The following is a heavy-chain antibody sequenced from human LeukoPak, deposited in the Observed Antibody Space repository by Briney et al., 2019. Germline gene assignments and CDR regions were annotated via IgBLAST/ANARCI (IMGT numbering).Heavy chain of an antibody. CDR1: GFTFSNAW. D-gene: IGHD6-19*01. V-gene: IGHV3-21*01. CDR2: ISSSTIYI. J-gene: IGHJ4*02. CDR3: ARDTSSGRYGGFDY. Sequence: GGSLRLSCAASGFTFSNAWMSWVRQAAGKGLEWVSSISSSTIYIYYADSVKGRFTISRDNAKNSVYLQMNSLRAEDTAVYYCARDTSSGRYGGFDYWGQGTLVTVSS.